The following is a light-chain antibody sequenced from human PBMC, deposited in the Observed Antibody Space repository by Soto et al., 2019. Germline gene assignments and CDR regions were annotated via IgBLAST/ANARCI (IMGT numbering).Light chain of an antibody. Sequence: EMVFTQSPGTLSFSPGEIATLSFRASQSISTNSLAWYQQKPGQAPRLFLYGASSRATGIPDRFSGGGSGTHLTLTISRLEPEDFAPYYCQQYGSSPRITFGQGTRLEIK. J-gene: IGKJ5*01. CDR1: QSISTNS. CDR3: QQYGSSPRIT. CDR2: GAS. V-gene: IGKV3-20*01.